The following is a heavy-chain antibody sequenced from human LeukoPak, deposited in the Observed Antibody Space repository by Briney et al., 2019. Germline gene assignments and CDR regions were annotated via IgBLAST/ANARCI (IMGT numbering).Heavy chain of an antibody. Sequence: GGSLRLSCAASGFTFSSYAMSWVRQAPGKGLEWVSAISGSGGSTYYADSVKGRFTISRDNSKNTLYLQMNSLRAEDTAVYYCARDQRAYCSGGSCSEIYYWGQGTLVTVSS. CDR3: ARDQRAYCSGGSCSEIYY. CDR1: GFTFSSYA. D-gene: IGHD2-15*01. V-gene: IGHV3-23*01. J-gene: IGHJ4*02. CDR2: ISGSGGST.